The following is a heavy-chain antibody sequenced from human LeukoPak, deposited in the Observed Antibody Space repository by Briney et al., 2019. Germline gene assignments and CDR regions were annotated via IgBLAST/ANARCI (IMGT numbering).Heavy chain of an antibody. V-gene: IGHV3-21*01. CDR2: ISSSSSYI. CDR1: GFTFSSYS. J-gene: IGHJ3*02. CDR3: ARDPSCIVGATCDAFDI. D-gene: IGHD1-26*01. Sequence: GGSLSLSCAASGFTFSSYSMNWVRQAPGKGLEWVSSISSSSSYIYYADSVKGRFTISRDNAKNSLYLQMNSLRAEDTAVYYCARDPSCIVGATCDAFDIWGQGTMVTVSS.